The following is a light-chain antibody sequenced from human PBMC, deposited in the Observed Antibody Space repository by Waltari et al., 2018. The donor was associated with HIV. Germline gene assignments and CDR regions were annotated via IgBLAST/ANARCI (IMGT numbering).Light chain of an antibody. V-gene: IGLV3-19*01. CDR2: GKN. J-gene: IGLJ2*01. CDR1: SLRTYY. Sequence: SSELTQDPAVSVALGQTVRITCQGDSLRTYYTSWYQQKPGQAPVLVIYGKNSRPSGIPDRFSGSSSGNTASITITGAQAEDEADDYCNSRDSPYVVFGGGTKLTVL. CDR3: NSRDSPYVV.